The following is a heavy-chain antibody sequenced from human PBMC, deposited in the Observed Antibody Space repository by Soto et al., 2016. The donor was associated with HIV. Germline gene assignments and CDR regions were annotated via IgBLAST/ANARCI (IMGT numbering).Heavy chain of an antibody. CDR2: IYSGGNT. Sequence: EVQLVESGGGLVQPGGSLRLSCAASGFTVSNNYMSWVRQAPGKGLEWVSVIYSGGNTYYADSVKGRFIISRDNSKNTLYLQMNSLRAEDTAVYYCVRDENYYEACGMDVWGQGTTVTVSS. CDR3: VRDENYYEACGMDV. J-gene: IGHJ6*02. D-gene: IGHD3-22*01. CDR1: GFTVSNNY. V-gene: IGHV3-66*01.